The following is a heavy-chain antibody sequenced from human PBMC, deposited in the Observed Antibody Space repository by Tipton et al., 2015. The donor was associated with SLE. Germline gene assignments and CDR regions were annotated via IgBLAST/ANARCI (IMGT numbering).Heavy chain of an antibody. Sequence: QLVQSGAEVKKPGSSVKVSCKASGGTFSSYAISWVRQAPGQGLEWMGGIIPIFGTANYAQKFQGRVTITADKSTSTAYMELSSLRSEDTAVYYCASRYYYDSTTGVDYWCQGTLVTVSS. J-gene: IGHJ4*02. CDR3: ASRYYYDSTTGVDY. CDR2: IIPIFGTA. V-gene: IGHV1-69*06. CDR1: GGTFSSYA. D-gene: IGHD3-22*01.